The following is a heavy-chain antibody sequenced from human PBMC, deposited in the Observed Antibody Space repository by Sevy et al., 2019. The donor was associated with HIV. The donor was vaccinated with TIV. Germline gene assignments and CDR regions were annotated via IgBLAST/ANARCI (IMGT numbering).Heavy chain of an antibody. CDR2: LKSDVYGGTV. V-gene: IGHV3-49*04. J-gene: IGHJ4*02. CDR3: TRWKAAQSIFDY. CDR1: GFTFGDYC. Sequence: HHGGSLRLSCTASGFTFGDYCMSWVRQAPGKGLEWVAFLKSDVYGGTVDHAASVRGRFVISRDDSKTIAYLQMNDLKTEDTGVYYCTRWKAAQSIFDYWGQGALVTVSS. D-gene: IGHD6-13*01.